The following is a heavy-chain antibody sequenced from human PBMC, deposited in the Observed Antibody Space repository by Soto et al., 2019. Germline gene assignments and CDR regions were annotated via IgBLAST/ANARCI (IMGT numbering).Heavy chain of an antibody. CDR2: IYPGDSDT. CDR1: GYSFTSYW. CDR3: ARSTYYDILTGYYKGDAFDI. J-gene: IGHJ3*02. Sequence: GESLKISCQGSGYSFTSYWIGWVRKMPGKGLEWMGIIYPGDSDTRYSPSFQGQVTISADKSISTAYLQWSSLKASDTAMYYCARSTYYDILTGYYKGDAFDIWGQGTMVTGSS. V-gene: IGHV5-51*01. D-gene: IGHD3-9*01.